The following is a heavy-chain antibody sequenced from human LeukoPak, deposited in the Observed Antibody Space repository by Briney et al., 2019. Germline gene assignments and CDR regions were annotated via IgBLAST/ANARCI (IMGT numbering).Heavy chain of an antibody. D-gene: IGHD5-18*01. Sequence: PGGSLRLSCAASGFTFSTYGMHWVRQAPGKGLEWLAVIWYDGSNIYYADSVKGRFTISRDNAKKSLFLQVSSLRGEDTAVYYCARDRGFSHGIDFWGQGTLVTVSS. CDR1: GFTFSTYG. V-gene: IGHV3-33*01. J-gene: IGHJ4*02. CDR2: IWYDGSNI. CDR3: ARDRGFSHGIDF.